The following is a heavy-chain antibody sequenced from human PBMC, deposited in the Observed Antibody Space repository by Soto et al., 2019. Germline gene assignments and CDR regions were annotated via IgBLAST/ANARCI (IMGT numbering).Heavy chain of an antibody. Sequence: PGGSLRLSCAASGFTFSSYGMHWVRQAPGKGLEWVAVIWYDGSNKYYADSVKGRFTISRDNSKNTLYLQMNSLRAEDTAVYYCARGGRGYSGYDRTDYWGQGTLVTVSS. CDR2: IWYDGSNK. J-gene: IGHJ4*02. CDR3: ARGGRGYSGYDRTDY. D-gene: IGHD5-12*01. V-gene: IGHV3-33*08. CDR1: GFTFSSYG.